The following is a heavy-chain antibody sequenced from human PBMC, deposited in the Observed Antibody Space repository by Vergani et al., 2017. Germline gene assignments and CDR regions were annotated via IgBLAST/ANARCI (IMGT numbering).Heavy chain of an antibody. J-gene: IGHJ6*03. CDR2: IIPMLGEP. V-gene: IGHV1-69*01. D-gene: IGHD3-3*01. CDR1: GGTFSTYG. Sequence: QVQLEQSGAELKKPQSSVKVSCKASGGTFSTYGFGWVRQAPGRGLEWMGGIIPMLGEPKYAEKFQDRLTITADESTRTVYMELTSLRFEDTAKYYCATLMAILEWTESHDYMDVWGKGTTVTVSS. CDR3: ATLMAILEWTESHDYMDV.